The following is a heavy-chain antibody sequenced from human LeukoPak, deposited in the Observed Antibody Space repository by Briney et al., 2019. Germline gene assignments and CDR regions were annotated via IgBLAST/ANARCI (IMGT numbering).Heavy chain of an antibody. CDR2: IYYSGST. CDR1: GVSISSSSYY. V-gene: IGHV4-39*07. D-gene: IGHD4-23*01. J-gene: IGHJ6*03. CDR3: ARGRYYGGNFSRGAALRNYYHYYMDV. Sequence: SETLSLTCTVSGVSISSSSYYWGWIRQPPGKGLEWIGTIYYSGSTYYNPSLKSRVTVSVDTSKNQFSLQLKSVTAADSAVYYCARGRYYGGNFSRGAALRNYYHYYMDVWGKGTSVTVSS.